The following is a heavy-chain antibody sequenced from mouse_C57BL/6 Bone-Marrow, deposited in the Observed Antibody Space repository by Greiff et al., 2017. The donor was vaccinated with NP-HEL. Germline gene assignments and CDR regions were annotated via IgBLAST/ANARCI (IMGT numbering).Heavy chain of an antibody. V-gene: IGHV1-26*01. Sequence: NGGTSYNQKFKSKATLTVDKSSSTAYMELRSLTSEDSAVYYCITTVVYFDYWGQGTTLTVSS. CDR2: NGGT. CDR3: ITTVVYFDY. D-gene: IGHD1-1*01. J-gene: IGHJ2*01.